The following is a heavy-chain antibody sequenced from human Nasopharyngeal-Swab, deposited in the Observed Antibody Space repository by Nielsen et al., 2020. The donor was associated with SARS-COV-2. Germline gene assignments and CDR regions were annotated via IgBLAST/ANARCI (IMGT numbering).Heavy chain of an antibody. CDR2: ISSSSSYT. V-gene: IGHV3-11*06. CDR1: GFTFSDYY. Sequence: GESLKISCAASGFTFSDYYMSWIRQAPGKGLEWVSYISSSSSYTNYADSVKGRFTISRDNAKNSLYLQMNSLRAEDTAVYYCARAHYDYVWGTYRDYWGQGTLVTVSS. CDR3: ARAHYDYVWGTYRDY. D-gene: IGHD3-16*02. J-gene: IGHJ4*02.